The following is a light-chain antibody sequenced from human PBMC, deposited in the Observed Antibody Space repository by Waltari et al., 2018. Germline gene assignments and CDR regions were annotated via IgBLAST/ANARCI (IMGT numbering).Light chain of an antibody. CDR2: KDS. CDR1: ALPKQY. J-gene: IGLJ3*02. CDR3: QSADSSGTMGV. V-gene: IGLV3-25*03. Sequence: SYELTQPPSVSVSPGQTASITSAGAALPKQYASWYQQKPGRAPVLGIYKDSERPSGIPERFSGSSSGTTVTLTISGVQAEDEADYLCQSADSSGTMGVFGGGTKLTVL.